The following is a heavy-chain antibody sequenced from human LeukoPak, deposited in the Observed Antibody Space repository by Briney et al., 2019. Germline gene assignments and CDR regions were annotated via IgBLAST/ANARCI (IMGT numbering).Heavy chain of an antibody. V-gene: IGHV3-23*01. Sequence: GGSLRLFCAASGFTFSSFAMTWVRQAPGRGLEWVSSITGSDGPTYNTDSVKGRFTISRDNSQNTMYLQMNSLRAEDTAVYYCAKSGGPNYFDYWGQGTLVTVSS. CDR1: GFTFSSFA. CDR3: AKSGGPNYFDY. CDR2: ITGSDGPT. D-gene: IGHD6-19*01. J-gene: IGHJ4*02.